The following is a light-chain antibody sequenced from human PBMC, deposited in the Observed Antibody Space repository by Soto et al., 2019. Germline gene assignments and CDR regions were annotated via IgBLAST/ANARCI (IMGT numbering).Light chain of an antibody. V-gene: IGKV3-15*01. CDR2: GAS. Sequence: EIVMTQSPATLSVSPGERATLSCRASQNINNNLAWYQQKPGQGPRLLIYGASSRATGITARFSGSGSGTGFTLTISSLQSEDFAIYYCQQYNNWPLTFGGGTKVEIK. CDR1: QNINNN. J-gene: IGKJ4*01. CDR3: QQYNNWPLT.